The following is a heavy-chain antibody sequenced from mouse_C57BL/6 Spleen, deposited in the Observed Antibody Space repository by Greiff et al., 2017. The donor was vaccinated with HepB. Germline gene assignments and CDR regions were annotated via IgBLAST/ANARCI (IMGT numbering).Heavy chain of an antibody. CDR3: ARDSSGVYAMDY. CDR1: GYSITSGYY. V-gene: IGHV3-6*01. Sequence: ESGPGLVKPSQSLSLTCSVTGYSITSGYYWNWIRQFPGNKLEWMGYISYDGSNNYNPSLKNRISITRDTSKNQFFLKLNSVTTEDTATYYCARDSSGVYAMDYWGQGTSVTVSS. CDR2: ISYDGSN. J-gene: IGHJ4*01. D-gene: IGHD3-2*02.